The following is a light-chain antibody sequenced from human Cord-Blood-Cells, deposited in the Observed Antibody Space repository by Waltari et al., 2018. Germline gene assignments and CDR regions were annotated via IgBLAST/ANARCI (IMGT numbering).Light chain of an antibody. CDR2: DVS. J-gene: IGLJ3*02. V-gene: IGLV2-11*01. Sequence: QSALPQPRSVSRSPGPSVTISCTGTRSDVGGYNYVLWYQQHPGKAPKLMIYDVSKRPSGVPDRFSGSKSGNTASLTISGLQAEDEADYYCCSYAGSYTWVFGGGTKLTVL. CDR1: RSDVGGYNY. CDR3: CSYAGSYTWV.